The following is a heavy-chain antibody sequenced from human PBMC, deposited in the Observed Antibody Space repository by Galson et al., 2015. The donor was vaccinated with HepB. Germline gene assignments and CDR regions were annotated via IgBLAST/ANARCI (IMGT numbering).Heavy chain of an antibody. V-gene: IGHV3-21*01. CDR2: ISSSSSYI. D-gene: IGHD3-3*01. J-gene: IGHJ6*02. CDR1: GFTFDDYA. CDR3: ARDLRGDFWSGYYQINYYYYGMDV. Sequence: SLRLSCAASGFTFDDYAMHWVRQAPGKGLEWVSSISSSSSYIYYADSVKGRFTISRDNAKNSLYLQMNSLRAEDTAVYYCARDLRGDFWSGYYQINYYYYGMDVWGQGTTVTVSS.